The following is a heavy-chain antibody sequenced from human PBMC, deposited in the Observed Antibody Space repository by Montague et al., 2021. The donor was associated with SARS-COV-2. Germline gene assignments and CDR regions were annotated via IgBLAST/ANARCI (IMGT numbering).Heavy chain of an antibody. D-gene: IGHD3-10*01. CDR3: ARAIPNPKLLWFGELLYINYFDY. Sequence: SLRLSCAASGFTFSSYAMHWVRQAPGKGLEWVAVISYDGSNKYYADSVKGRFTISRDNSKNTLYLQMNSLRAEDTAVYYCARAIPNPKLLWFGELLYINYFDYWGQGTLVTVSS. J-gene: IGHJ4*02. V-gene: IGHV3-30*04. CDR2: ISYDGSNK. CDR1: GFTFSSYA.